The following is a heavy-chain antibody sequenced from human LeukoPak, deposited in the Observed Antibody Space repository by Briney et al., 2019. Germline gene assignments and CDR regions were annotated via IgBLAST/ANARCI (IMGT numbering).Heavy chain of an antibody. CDR1: GFTFSGYA. J-gene: IGHJ4*02. CDR2: ISGGGGST. D-gene: IGHD2-15*01. CDR3: AKSRIVDHRGYFDY. V-gene: IGHV3-23*01. Sequence: GGSLRLSCAASGFTFSGYAMTWVRQAPGKGLEWVSAISGGGGSTYYADSVKGRFTISRDNYKDTLYLQMHSLGAEDTAIYYCAKSRIVDHRGYFDYWGQGTLVTVSS.